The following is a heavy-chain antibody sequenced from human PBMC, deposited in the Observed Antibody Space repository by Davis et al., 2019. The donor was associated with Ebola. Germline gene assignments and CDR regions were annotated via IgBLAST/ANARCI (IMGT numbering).Heavy chain of an antibody. CDR1: GFSFSDHY. J-gene: IGHJ4*02. D-gene: IGHD3-22*01. CDR2: ISSSGGTK. V-gene: IGHV3-11*01. CDR3: ARGTRQYYYDNSGYTDY. Sequence: GESLKISCAASGFSFSDHYMSWIRQAPGQGLEWISYISSSGGTKYYADSVKGRFTISRDNAKNSLYLQMNSLRAEDTAVYYCARGTRQYYYDNSGYTDYWGQGTLVTVSS.